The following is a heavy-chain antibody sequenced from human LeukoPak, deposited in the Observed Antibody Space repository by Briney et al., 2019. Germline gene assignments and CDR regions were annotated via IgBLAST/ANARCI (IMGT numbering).Heavy chain of an antibody. CDR2: INHSGST. CDR1: GGSFSGYY. V-gene: IGHV4-34*01. CDR3: ARPTQKRPNCSSTSCSNSSMDV. J-gene: IGHJ6*03. D-gene: IGHD2-2*01. Sequence: SETLSLTCAVYGGSFSGYYWSWIRQPPGKGLEWIGEINHSGSTNYNPSLESRVTISVDTSKNQFSLKLSSVTAADTAVYYCARPTQKRPNCSSTSCSNSSMDVWGKGTTVTVSS.